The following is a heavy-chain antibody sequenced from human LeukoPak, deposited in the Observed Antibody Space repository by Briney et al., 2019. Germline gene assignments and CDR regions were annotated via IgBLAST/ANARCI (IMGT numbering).Heavy chain of an antibody. J-gene: IGHJ4*02. CDR2: INPNSGGS. CDR3: AGDGYNSRRFFDY. V-gene: IGHV1-2*02. D-gene: IGHD5-24*01. CDR1: GYTFNAYY. Sequence: ASVKLSCKTSGYTFNAYYMHWVRQAPRQGLGWMGWINPNSGGSNYTQNFQGRVTMTSDTSINTAYMELSRLISDDTAVYYCAGDGYNSRRFFDYWGQGTLVTVSS.